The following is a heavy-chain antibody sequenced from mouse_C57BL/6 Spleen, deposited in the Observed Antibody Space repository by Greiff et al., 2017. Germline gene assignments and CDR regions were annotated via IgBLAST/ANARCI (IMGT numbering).Heavy chain of an antibody. D-gene: IGHD2-12*01. Sequence: QVQLQQSGAELVRPGASVTLSCKASGYTFTDYEMHWVKQTPVHGLEWIGAIDPETGGTAYNQKFKGKAILTADKSSSTAYMELRSLTSEDSAVYYCTRELYAWFAYWGQGTLVTVSA. V-gene: IGHV1-15*01. CDR2: IDPETGGT. J-gene: IGHJ3*01. CDR1: GYTFTDYE. CDR3: TRELYAWFAY.